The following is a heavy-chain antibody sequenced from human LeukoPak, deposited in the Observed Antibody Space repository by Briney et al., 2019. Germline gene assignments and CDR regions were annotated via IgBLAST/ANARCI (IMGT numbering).Heavy chain of an antibody. CDR2: INQEGSEN. CDR1: GLIFRSYC. V-gene: IGHV3-7*01. CDR3: ARARDGRFFDY. Sequence: ARSLRLSCELSGLIFRSYCISWVRQPPGNGLEWVANINQEGSENYFEESVKGRFTIHRDNAKNSLHLQMNTLRAEDTAVYYCARARDGRFFDYWGQGTLVTVSS. J-gene: IGHJ4*02. D-gene: IGHD5-24*01.